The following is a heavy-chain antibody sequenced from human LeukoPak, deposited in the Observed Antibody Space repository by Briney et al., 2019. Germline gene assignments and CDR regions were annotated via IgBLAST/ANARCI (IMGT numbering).Heavy chain of an antibody. J-gene: IGHJ4*02. Sequence: GGSLRLSCAASGFTFSSYSMNWVRQAPGKGLEWVSYISSSSSTIYYADSVKGRFTISRDNSKNTLYLQMNSLRAEDTAVYYCAKGHSNYYGSGSYYFDYWGQGTLVTVSS. CDR2: ISSSSSTI. V-gene: IGHV3-48*01. D-gene: IGHD3-10*01. CDR1: GFTFSSYS. CDR3: AKGHSNYYGSGSYYFDY.